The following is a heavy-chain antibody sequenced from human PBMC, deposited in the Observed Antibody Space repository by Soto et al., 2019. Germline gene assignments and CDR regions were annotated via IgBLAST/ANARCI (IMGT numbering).Heavy chain of an antibody. Sequence: SETLSLTCAVSSGSISSTNWWSWVRQPPKKGLEWIGEIYHSGSTNYNPSLKSRVTISVDKSKNQFSLKLSSLTAADTAVYYCARANHCGSSTSCYVGDYYYSYMDVWGKGTTVTVSS. V-gene: IGHV4-4*02. J-gene: IGHJ6*03. CDR3: ARANHCGSSTSCYVGDYYYSYMDV. CDR2: IYHSGST. D-gene: IGHD2-2*01. CDR1: SGSISSTNW.